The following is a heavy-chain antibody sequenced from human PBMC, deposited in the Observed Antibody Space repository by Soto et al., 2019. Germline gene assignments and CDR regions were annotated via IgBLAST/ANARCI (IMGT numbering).Heavy chain of an antibody. CDR3: ARTDYDVLTGYYRFDY. V-gene: IGHV4-4*07. J-gene: IGHJ4*02. D-gene: IGHD3-9*01. CDR2: IYTSGST. Sequence: SETLSLTCTVSGGSISSYYWSWIRQPAGKGLEWIGRIYTSGSTNYNPSLKSRVTMSVDTFKNQFSLKLSSVTAADTAVYYCARTDYDVLTGYYRFDYWGQGTLVTVSS. CDR1: GGSISSYY.